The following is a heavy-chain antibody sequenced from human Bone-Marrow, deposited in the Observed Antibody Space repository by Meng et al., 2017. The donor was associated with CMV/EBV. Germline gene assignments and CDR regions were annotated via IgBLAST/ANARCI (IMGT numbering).Heavy chain of an antibody. V-gene: IGHV1-69*05. CDR1: GGTFSSYA. Sequence: CKASGGTFSSYAISWGRQAPGQGLEWMGGIIPIFGTANYAQKFQGRVTITTDESTSTAYMELSSLRSEDTAVYYCASFTVTTGSDYWGQGTLVTVSS. J-gene: IGHJ4*02. D-gene: IGHD4-17*01. CDR3: ASFTVTTGSDY. CDR2: IIPIFGTA.